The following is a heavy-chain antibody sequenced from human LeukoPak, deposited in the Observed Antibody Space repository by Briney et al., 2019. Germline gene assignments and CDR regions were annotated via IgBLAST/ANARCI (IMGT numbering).Heavy chain of an antibody. D-gene: IGHD3-16*01. CDR2: IYTSGST. CDR1: GGSISSYY. Sequence: SETLSLTCTVSGGSISSYYWSWIRQPAGKGLEWIGRIYTSGSTNYNPSLKSRVTISVDTSKNQFSLKLSSVAAADTAVYYCARRPEYYDYVWGSYTSNWFDPWGQGTLVTVSS. CDR3: ARRPEYYDYVWGSYTSNWFDP. J-gene: IGHJ5*02. V-gene: IGHV4-4*07.